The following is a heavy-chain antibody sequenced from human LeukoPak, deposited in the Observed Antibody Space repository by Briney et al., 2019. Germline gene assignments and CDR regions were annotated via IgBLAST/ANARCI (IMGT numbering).Heavy chain of an antibody. J-gene: IGHJ5*02. CDR1: GGSISRYY. V-gene: IGHV4-59*01. D-gene: IGHD3-22*01. Sequence: PSETLSLTCTVSGGSISRYYWTWIRQPPGKGLEWIGYIYSSGSTNYNPSLKSRVTISVDTSKNQFSLTLTSVTAADTAVYYCARSRDSSADRNNSFDPWGQGTLVTVSS. CDR2: IYSSGST. CDR3: ARSRDSSADRNNSFDP.